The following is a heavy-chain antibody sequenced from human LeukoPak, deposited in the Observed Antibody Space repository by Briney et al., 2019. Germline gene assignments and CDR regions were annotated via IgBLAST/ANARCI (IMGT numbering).Heavy chain of an antibody. CDR3: AKCIAAAGNRLSGYHCYGMDV. CDR1: GFTFSSYW. V-gene: IGHV3-7*01. J-gene: IGHJ6*02. Sequence: GGSLRLSCAASGFTFSSYWMSGVRQAPGKGLEWGSNIKQDVGEKYYVDSVKTRFTISRDHAKTSLYLQMNSLRAENTPVYYRAKCIAAAGNRLSGYHCYGMDVWGQGTTVTVSS. CDR2: IKQDVGEK. D-gene: IGHD6-13*01.